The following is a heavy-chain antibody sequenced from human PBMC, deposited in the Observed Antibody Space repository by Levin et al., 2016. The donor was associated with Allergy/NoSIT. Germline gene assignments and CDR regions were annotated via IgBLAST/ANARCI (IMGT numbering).Heavy chain of an antibody. CDR2: ISSNGGST. CDR1: GFTFSSYA. D-gene: IGHD2-21*01. J-gene: IGHJ4*02. Sequence: GESLKISCSASGFTFSSYAMHWVRQAPGKGLEYVSAISSNGGSTYYADSVKGRFTISRDNSKNTLYLQMSSLRAEDTAVYYCVKDLGSYCGGDCYTTDYWGQGTLVTVSS. CDR3: VKDLGSYCGGDCYTTDY. V-gene: IGHV3-64D*06.